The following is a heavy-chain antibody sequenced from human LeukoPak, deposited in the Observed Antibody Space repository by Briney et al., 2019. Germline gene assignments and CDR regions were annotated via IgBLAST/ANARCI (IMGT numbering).Heavy chain of an antibody. CDR1: GFTFSSYS. J-gene: IGHJ5*02. CDR3: ARDPGYSGSYYWFDP. D-gene: IGHD1-26*01. V-gene: IGHV3-48*01. Sequence: GGSLRLSCAASGFTFSSYSMNWVRQAPGKGLEWVSYISSSSSTIYYADSVKGRFTISRDNAKNSLYLQMNSLRAEDTAVYYCARDPGYSGSYYWFDPWGQGTLVTVSS. CDR2: ISSSSSTI.